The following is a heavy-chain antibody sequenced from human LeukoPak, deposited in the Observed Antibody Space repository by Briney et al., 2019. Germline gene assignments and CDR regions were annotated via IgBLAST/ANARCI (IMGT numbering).Heavy chain of an antibody. D-gene: IGHD5-24*01. CDR2: ISSSAGTI. V-gene: IGHV3-11*04. CDR3: ARRVEMATMYYFDF. Sequence: PGGSLRLSRAASGFTFSNYYMSWVRQAPGKGLEWVSYISSSAGTIYYADSVKGRFTISRDNAKNSLYLHMNSLRAEDMAMYYCARRVEMATMYYFDFWGQGTLVTVSS. CDR1: GFTFSNYY. J-gene: IGHJ4*02.